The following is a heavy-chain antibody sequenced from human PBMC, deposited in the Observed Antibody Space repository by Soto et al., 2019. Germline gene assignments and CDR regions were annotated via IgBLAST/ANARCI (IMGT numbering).Heavy chain of an antibody. CDR2: FDPEDGET. D-gene: IGHD6-13*01. CDR1: GYTLTELS. CDR3: ATVSYSSSWYPYFDY. J-gene: IGHJ4*02. Sequence: ASVKVSCKVSGYTLTELSMRGVRQAPGKGVEWMGGFDPEDGETIYAQKFQGRVTMTEDTSTDTAYMELSSLRSEDTAVYYCATVSYSSSWYPYFDYWGQGTLVTVSS. V-gene: IGHV1-24*01.